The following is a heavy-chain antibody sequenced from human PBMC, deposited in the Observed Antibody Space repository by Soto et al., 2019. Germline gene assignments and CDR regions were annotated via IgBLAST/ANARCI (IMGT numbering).Heavy chain of an antibody. CDR3: AKDLRGPAAGTWYFDY. CDR1: GFTFSGSS. J-gene: IGHJ4*02. CDR2: ITSSGGIA. V-gene: IGHV3-23*01. D-gene: IGHD6-13*01. Sequence: EVQLLESGGGLVQPGGSLRLSCAASGFTFSGSSMGWVRQAPGKGLEWVSAITSSGGIAYYADSVKGRFTISRDNSKNTLYLQMNSLRAEDTAVYYCAKDLRGPAAGTWYFDYWGQGTLVTVSS.